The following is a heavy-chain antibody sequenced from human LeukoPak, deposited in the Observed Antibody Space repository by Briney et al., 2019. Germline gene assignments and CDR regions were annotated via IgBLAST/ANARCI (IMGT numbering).Heavy chain of an antibody. J-gene: IGHJ3*01. CDR3: ARRPRDTSGYYLGAFHD. CDR1: GFTFTNYA. CDR2: IGASGADT. Sequence: GGSLRLSCAASGFTFTNYAMTWVRQAPGKGLEWVSVIGASGADTYYSDSVKGRFTVSKDNSQNTLFLHMSSLRAEDTAVYFCARRPRDTSGYYLGAFHDWGQGTTVTVSS. D-gene: IGHD3-22*01. V-gene: IGHV3-23*01.